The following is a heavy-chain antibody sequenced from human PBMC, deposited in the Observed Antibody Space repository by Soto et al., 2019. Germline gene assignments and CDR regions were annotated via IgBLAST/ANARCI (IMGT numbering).Heavy chain of an antibody. V-gene: IGHV4-39*01. D-gene: IGHD5-18*01. CDR1: GGSISSSSYY. J-gene: IGHJ4*02. CDR3: ARQSDKAMWWFDY. CDR2: IYYSGST. Sequence: SSETLSLTCTVSGGSISSSSYYWGWIRQPPGKGLEWIGSIYYSGSTYYNPSLKSRVTISVDTSKNQFSLKLSSVTAADTAVYYCARQSDKAMWWFDYWGQGTLVTVSS.